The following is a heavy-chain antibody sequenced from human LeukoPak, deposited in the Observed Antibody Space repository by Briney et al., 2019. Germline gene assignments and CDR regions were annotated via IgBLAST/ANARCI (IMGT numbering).Heavy chain of an antibody. J-gene: IGHJ4*02. CDR2: IYHSGST. Sequence: PSETLSLTCSVSGYSISSGYYWGWIRQPPGKGLEWIGTIYHSGSTYYKPSLKSRVTISGDTSKNQFSLKLSSATAADTAVYYCARGGYCGGDCYFYYWGQGTLVTVSS. V-gene: IGHV4-38-2*02. CDR3: ARGGYCGGDCYFYY. D-gene: IGHD2-21*02. CDR1: GYSISSGYY.